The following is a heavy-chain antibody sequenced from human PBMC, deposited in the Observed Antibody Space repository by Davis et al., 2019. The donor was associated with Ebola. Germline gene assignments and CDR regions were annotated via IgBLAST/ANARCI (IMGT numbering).Heavy chain of an antibody. CDR2: MNPNSGNT. V-gene: IGHV1-8*01. CDR1: GYTFTSYD. CDR3: ARLPYDYGDLYYYYGMDV. D-gene: IGHD4-17*01. J-gene: IGHJ6*02. Sequence: AASVKVSCQASGYTFTSYDINWVRQAPGQGLEWMGWMNPNSGNTGYAQKFQGRVTMTRNTSISTAYMELSSLRSEDTAVYYCARLPYDYGDLYYYYGMDVWGQGTTVTVSS.